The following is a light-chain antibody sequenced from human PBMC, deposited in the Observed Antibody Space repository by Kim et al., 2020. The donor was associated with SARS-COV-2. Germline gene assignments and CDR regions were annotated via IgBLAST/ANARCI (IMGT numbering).Light chain of an antibody. CDR2: AAS. J-gene: IGKJ4*01. CDR3: QQSYNTPLT. Sequence: IQMTQSPSSLSASVGDRITITCRASQSISTYLNWYQQKPGKAPNLLIYAASTLHSGVPSRFTGSGSGTDFTLTISTLQPEDSATYYCQQSYNTPLTFGGGTKVDIK. CDR1: QSISTY. V-gene: IGKV1-39*01.